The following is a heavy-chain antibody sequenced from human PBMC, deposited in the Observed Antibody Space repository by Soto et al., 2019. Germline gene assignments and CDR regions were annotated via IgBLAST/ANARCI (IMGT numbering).Heavy chain of an antibody. Sequence: SETLSLTCTVSGGSISSYYWSWIRQPPGKGLEWIGYIYYSGSTNYNPSLKSRVTISVDTSKNQFSLKLSSVTAADTAVYYCETSTCRGDCYHLLQHWGQGTLVTVYS. CDR3: ETSTCRGDCYHLLQH. CDR2: IYYSGST. J-gene: IGHJ1*01. D-gene: IGHD2-21*02. V-gene: IGHV4-59*01. CDR1: GGSISSYY.